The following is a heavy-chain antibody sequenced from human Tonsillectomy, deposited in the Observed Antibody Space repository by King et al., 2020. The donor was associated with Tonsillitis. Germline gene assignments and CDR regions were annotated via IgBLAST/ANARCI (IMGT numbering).Heavy chain of an antibody. Sequence: VQLVESGAEVKKPGASVKVSCKASGYIFISYYIHWVRQAPGQGLEWMGIINPSGGSTNYAQKFQGRVTMTRDTSTSTVYMELSSLRSEDTAVYYCARARCSSTSCYQFWFDPWGQGTLVTVSS. CDR3: ARARCSSTSCYQFWFDP. CDR1: GYIFISYY. D-gene: IGHD2-2*01. V-gene: IGHV1-46*01. CDR2: INPSGGST. J-gene: IGHJ5*02.